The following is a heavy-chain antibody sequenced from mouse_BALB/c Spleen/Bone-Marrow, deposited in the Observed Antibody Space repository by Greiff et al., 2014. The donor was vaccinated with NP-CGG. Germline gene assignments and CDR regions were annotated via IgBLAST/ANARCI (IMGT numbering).Heavy chain of an antibody. D-gene: IGHD2-4*01. CDR3: ARDDYDAIAY. CDR2: INPSTGYT. CDR1: GYTFTSYW. V-gene: IGHV1-7*01. J-gene: IGHJ3*01. Sequence: VQLVESGAELAKPGASVKMSCKASGYTFTSYWMHWVKQRPGQGLEWIGYINPSTGYTEYNQKFKDKATLTAVKSSTTAYMQLRGLTSEDSAVYYCARDDYDAIAYWGQGTLVTVSA.